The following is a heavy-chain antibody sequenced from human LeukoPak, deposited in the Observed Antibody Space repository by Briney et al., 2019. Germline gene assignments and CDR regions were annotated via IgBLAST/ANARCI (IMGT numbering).Heavy chain of an antibody. CDR3: TRDFVL. CDR1: GFAFSTYW. V-gene: IGHV3-7*01. D-gene: IGHD3-10*02. Sequence: PAGGSLRLSCAASGFAFSTYWMDWVRQAPGKGLEWVGNINQDGSVKHYVDSVRGRFTISRDNARNSVYLQMNALRVEDTAVYYCTRDFVLWGQGTLVTVSS. CDR2: INQDGSVK. J-gene: IGHJ4*02.